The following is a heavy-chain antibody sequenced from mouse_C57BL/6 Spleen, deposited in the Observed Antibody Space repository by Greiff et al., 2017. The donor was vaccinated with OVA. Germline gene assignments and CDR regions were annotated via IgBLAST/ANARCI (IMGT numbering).Heavy chain of an antibody. CDR1: GYTFTSYD. V-gene: IGHV1-85*01. D-gene: IGHD4-1*01. J-gene: IGHJ2*01. Sequence: VKLVESGPELVKPGASVKLSCKASGYTFTSYDINWVKQRPGQGLEWIGWIYPRDGSTKYNEKFKGKATLTLDTSSSTAYMELHSLTSEDSAVYFCARNWDGGFDYWGQGTTLTVSS. CDR3: ARNWDGGFDY. CDR2: IYPRDGST.